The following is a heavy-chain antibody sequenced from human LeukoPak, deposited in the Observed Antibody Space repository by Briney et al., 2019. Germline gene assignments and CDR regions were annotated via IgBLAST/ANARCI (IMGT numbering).Heavy chain of an antibody. CDR3: ARDRVTTNTPYFDS. J-gene: IGHJ4*02. CDR1: GFTFTGYY. CDR2: INLNSGGT. Sequence: ASVTVSCKTSGFTFTGYYMHWVRQAPGQGLEWMGWINLNSGGTNYAQNFQGRVTMTRDTSITTAYMELSRLTSDDTAVYYCARDRVTTNTPYFDSWGQGTPVTVSS. D-gene: IGHD4-11*01. V-gene: IGHV1-2*02.